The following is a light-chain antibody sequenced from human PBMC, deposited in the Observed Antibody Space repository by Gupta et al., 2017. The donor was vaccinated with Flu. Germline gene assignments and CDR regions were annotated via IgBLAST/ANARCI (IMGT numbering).Light chain of an antibody. V-gene: IGKV3D-20*01. CDR2: TKY. CDR3: QQEGSSPGA. CDR1: RRDTSSG. Sequence: TLSGSVGERVSFCWPGRRRDTSSGGGCRQNPGTAHLTVNFTKYRMASGVPDRFSGSGSGTEFTLTISGREPEDYAIYYCQQEGSSPGAFGQGTKVEVK. J-gene: IGKJ1*01.